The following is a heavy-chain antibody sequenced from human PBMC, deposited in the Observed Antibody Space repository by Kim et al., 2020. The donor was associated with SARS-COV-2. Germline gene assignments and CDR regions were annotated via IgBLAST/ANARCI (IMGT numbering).Heavy chain of an antibody. CDR3: ATVVFYYDAGYFKN. D-gene: IGHD3-22*01. J-gene: IGHJ1*01. CDR2: IYSGGNT. Sequence: GGSLRLSCAASGYTVTYSYMGWVRQAPGKGLEWVSFIYSGGNTIYADSVKGRLIISRDHSKNTLYLQMNSLRAEDTAVYYCATVVFYYDAGYFKNWAQGTLVSVS. CDR1: GYTVTYSY. V-gene: IGHV3-66*01.